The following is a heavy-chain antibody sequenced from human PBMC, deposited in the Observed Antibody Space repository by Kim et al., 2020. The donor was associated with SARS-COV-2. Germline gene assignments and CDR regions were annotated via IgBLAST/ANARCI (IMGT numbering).Heavy chain of an antibody. Sequence: YYADAVKGRFTISRDNSKNTLYLQMNSLRAEDTAVYYCARELWVYKSFDYWGQGTLVTVSS. J-gene: IGHJ4*02. D-gene: IGHD2-21*01. V-gene: IGHV3-66*01. CDR3: ARELWVYKSFDY.